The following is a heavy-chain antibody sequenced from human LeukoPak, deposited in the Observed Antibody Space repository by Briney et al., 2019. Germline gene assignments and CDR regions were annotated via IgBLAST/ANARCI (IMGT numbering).Heavy chain of an antibody. CDR2: IYYSGST. Sequence: SETLSLTCTVSGGSISNYYWSWIRQPPGKGLEWVGYIYYSGSTNYNPSLKSRVTISVDSSKNQFSLRLSSVTAADTAVYYCARVSDYRYDWGQGTLVTVSS. J-gene: IGHJ4*02. V-gene: IGHV4-59*01. CDR3: ARVSDYRYD. D-gene: IGHD3-16*02. CDR1: GGSISNYY.